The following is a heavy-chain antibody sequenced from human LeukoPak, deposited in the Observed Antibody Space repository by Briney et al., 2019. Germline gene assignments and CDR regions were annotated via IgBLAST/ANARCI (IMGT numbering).Heavy chain of an antibody. D-gene: IGHD2-15*01. CDR1: GFTFSRYW. J-gene: IGHJ4*02. Sequence: PGGSLRLSCAASGFTFSRYWMSWVRQAPGKGLEWVASIKQDGSEKYSVDSVKGRFTVSRDNAKNSLYLQMNSLRAEDTAVYYCSRGSYNSGGASDYWGQGNLVTVSS. CDR2: IKQDGSEK. CDR3: SRGSYNSGGASDY. V-gene: IGHV3-7*01.